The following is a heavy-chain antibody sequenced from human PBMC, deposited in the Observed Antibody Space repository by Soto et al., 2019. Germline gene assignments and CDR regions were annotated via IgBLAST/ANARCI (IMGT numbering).Heavy chain of an antibody. CDR1: GGSISSYY. D-gene: IGHD4-4*01. J-gene: IGHJ6*03. Sequence: QVQLQESGPGLVKPSETLSLTCTVSGGSISSYYWSWIRQPPGKGLEWIGYIYYSGSTNYNPSLKSRVTITVVTSSNHYSPKLSTVITAAKAVYYCGGVVRATTTVTTAQGDDYYYYYYMDVWGKGTTVTVSS. CDR2: IYYSGST. V-gene: IGHV4-59*12. CDR3: GGVVRATTTVTTAQGDDYYYYYYMDV.